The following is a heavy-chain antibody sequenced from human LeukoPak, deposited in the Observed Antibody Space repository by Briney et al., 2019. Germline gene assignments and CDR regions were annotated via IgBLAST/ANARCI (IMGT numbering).Heavy chain of an antibody. Sequence: GGSLRLSCAASGFTFSSYGMHWVRQAPGKGLEWVAVIWYDGSNKYYADSVKGRFTISRDNSKDTLYLQMNSLRAEDTAVYYCAKPRAAAGLYYWGQGTLVTVSS. CDR3: AKPRAAAGLYY. CDR1: GFTFSSYG. CDR2: IWYDGSNK. D-gene: IGHD6-13*01. J-gene: IGHJ4*02. V-gene: IGHV3-33*06.